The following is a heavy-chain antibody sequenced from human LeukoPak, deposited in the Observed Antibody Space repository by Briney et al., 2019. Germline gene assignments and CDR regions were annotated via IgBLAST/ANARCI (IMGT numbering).Heavy chain of an antibody. V-gene: IGHV3-23*01. D-gene: IGHD6-19*01. CDR1: GFTFNSYA. CDR3: AKTTTGYSSGRYPGWPVDY. Sequence: PGGSLRLSCAASGFTFNSYAMYWVRQAPGKGLEWVSVIFGSGGSAHYADSVKGRFTIFRDNSKNTVYLQMNSLRAEDTAVYYCAKTTTGYSSGRYPGWPVDYWGQGTLVTVSS. CDR2: IFGSGGSA. J-gene: IGHJ4*02.